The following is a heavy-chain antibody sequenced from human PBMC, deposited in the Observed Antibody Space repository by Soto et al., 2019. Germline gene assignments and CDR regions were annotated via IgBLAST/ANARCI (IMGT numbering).Heavy chain of an antibody. D-gene: IGHD3-3*01. CDR2: ISVYNGNT. Sequence: ASVKVSCKASGYTFTSYGISWVRQAPGQGLEGMGWISVYNGNTNYAQKLQGRVTMTTDTSTSTAYMELRSLRSDDTAVYYCARVYDFWSGYSNPFDYWGQGTPVTVSS. CDR3: ARVYDFWSGYSNPFDY. CDR1: GYTFTSYG. J-gene: IGHJ4*02. V-gene: IGHV1-18*01.